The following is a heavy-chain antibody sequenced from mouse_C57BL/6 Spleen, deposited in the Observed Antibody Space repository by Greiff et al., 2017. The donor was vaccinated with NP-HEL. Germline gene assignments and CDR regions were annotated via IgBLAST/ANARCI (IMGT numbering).Heavy chain of an antibody. CDR2: IDPSDSYT. D-gene: IGHD1-2*01. J-gene: IGHJ2*01. CDR1: GYTFTSYW. CDR3: GSHYYGLDY. Sequence: QVQLKQPGAELVKPGASVKLSCKASGYTFTSYWMQWVKQRPGQGLEWIGEIDPSDSYTNYNQKFKGKATLTVDTSSSTAYMQLSSLTSEDSAVYYCGSHYYGLDYWGQGTTLTVSS. V-gene: IGHV1-50*01.